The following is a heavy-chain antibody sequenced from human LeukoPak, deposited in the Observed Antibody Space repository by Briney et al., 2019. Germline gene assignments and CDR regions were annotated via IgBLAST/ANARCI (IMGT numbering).Heavy chain of an antibody. J-gene: IGHJ4*02. CDR3: ARWVPTLFVDY. V-gene: IGHV1-2*06. Sequence: ASVKVSCKASGYTFTGYYIHWVRQAPGQGLEWMGRINPNSGGTNYAQKFQGRVTMTRDTSISTAYMELSRLRSDDTAVYYCARWVPTLFVDYWGQGTLVTVSS. CDR2: INPNSGGT. CDR1: GYTFTGYY. D-gene: IGHD3-10*02.